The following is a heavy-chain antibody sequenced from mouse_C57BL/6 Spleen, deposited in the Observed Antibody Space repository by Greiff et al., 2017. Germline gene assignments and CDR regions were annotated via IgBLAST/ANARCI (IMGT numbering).Heavy chain of an antibody. CDR3: ARHPYYYGSSYYYAMDY. V-gene: IGHV5-6*01. Sequence: EVQLVESGGDLVKPGGSLKLSCAASGFTFSSYGMSWVRQTPDKRLEWVATISSGGSYTYYPDSVKGRFTISRDNAKNTLYLQMSSLKSEDTAMYYCARHPYYYGSSYYYAMDYWGQGTSVTVSS. J-gene: IGHJ4*01. CDR2: ISSGGSYT. D-gene: IGHD1-1*01. CDR1: GFTFSSYG.